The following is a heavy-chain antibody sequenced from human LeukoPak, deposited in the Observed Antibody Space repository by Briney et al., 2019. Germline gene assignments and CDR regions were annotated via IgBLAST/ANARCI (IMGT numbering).Heavy chain of an antibody. V-gene: IGHV3-49*04. J-gene: IGHJ4*02. CDR1: GFTFGDYA. D-gene: IGHD3-22*01. CDR3: TRSSSGYYLFPYFDY. Sequence: GGSLRLSCRASGFTFGDYAMSWVRQAPGKGLEWVGFIRSKTYGGTTEYAASVKGRFTISRDDSKSIAYLQMNSLKTEDTAVYYCTRSSSGYYLFPYFDYWGQGTLVTVSS. CDR2: IRSKTYGGTT.